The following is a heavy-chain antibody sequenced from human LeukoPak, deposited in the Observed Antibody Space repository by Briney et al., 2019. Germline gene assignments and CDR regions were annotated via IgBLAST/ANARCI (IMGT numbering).Heavy chain of an antibody. CDR3: ARRNSYYYYLDV. J-gene: IGHJ6*03. CDR2: ISSSGSII. V-gene: IGHV3-11*01. Sequence: GGSLRLSCAASGFTFDDYGMSWVRQAPGKGLEWVSHISSSGSIIYYADSVKGRFTISRDNAKNSLYLQMNSLRAEDTAVYYCARRNSYYYYLDVWGKRTTVTISS. CDR1: GFTFDDYG.